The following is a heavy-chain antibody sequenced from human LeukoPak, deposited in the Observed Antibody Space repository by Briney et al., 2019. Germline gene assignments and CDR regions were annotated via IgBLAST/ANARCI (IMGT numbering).Heavy chain of an antibody. D-gene: IGHD5-18*01. CDR3: ANFGYNSYYFDY. Sequence: GRSLRLSCAASGFTFSSYGMHWVRQAPGKGLEWVAVISYDGSNKYYADSVKGRFTISRDNSKNTLYLQMNSLRAEDTAVYYCANFGYNSYYFDYWGQGTLVTVSS. J-gene: IGHJ4*02. CDR2: ISYDGSNK. CDR1: GFTFSSYG. V-gene: IGHV3-30*18.